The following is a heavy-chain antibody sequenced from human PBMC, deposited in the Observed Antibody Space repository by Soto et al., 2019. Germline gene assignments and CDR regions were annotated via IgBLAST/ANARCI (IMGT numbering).Heavy chain of an antibody. V-gene: IGHV4-31*03. J-gene: IGHJ5*02. D-gene: IGHD6-25*01. CDR1: GGSISSGGYY. CDR3: AREAAGILNWFDP. Sequence: QVQLQESGPGLVKPSQTLSLTCTVSGGSISSGGYYWCWIRQHPGKGLEWIGYIYHSGSTYYNPSLKSRVTISVDTSKNQFSLKVSSVTAADTAVYYCAREAAGILNWFDPWGQGTLVTVSS. CDR2: IYHSGST.